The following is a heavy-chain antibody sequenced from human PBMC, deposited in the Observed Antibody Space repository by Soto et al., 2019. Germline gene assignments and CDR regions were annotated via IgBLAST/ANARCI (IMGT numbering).Heavy chain of an antibody. CDR3: ARVDYGDYETYYFDY. CDR2: IYYSGST. V-gene: IGHV4-30-4*01. D-gene: IGHD4-17*01. J-gene: IGHJ4*02. CDR1: GGSISSGDYY. Sequence: SETLSLTCTVSGGSISSGDYYWSWIRQPPGKGLEWIGYIYYSGSTYYNPSLKSRVTISVDTSKNQFSPKLSSVTAADTAVYYCARVDYGDYETYYFDYWGQGTLVTVSS.